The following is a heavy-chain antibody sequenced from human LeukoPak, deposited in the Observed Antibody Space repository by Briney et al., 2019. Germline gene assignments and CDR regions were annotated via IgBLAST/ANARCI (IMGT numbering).Heavy chain of an antibody. CDR3: ARDRAFYGSGTYPWFDP. CDR2: ISSSSSYI. J-gene: IGHJ5*02. CDR1: GFTFSSYS. D-gene: IGHD3-10*01. Sequence: GGSLRLSCAASGFTFSSYSMNWVRQAPGKGLEWVSSISSSSSYIYYADSVKGRFTISRDNAKNSLYLQMNSLRAEDTAVYYCARDRAFYGSGTYPWFDPWGQGTLVTVSS. V-gene: IGHV3-21*01.